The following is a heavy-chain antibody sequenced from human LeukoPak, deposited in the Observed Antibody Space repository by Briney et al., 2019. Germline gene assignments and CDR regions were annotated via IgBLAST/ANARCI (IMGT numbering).Heavy chain of an antibody. V-gene: IGHV4-59*01. Sequence: PSETLSLTCTVSGGSIGSDYWSWIRQSPGKGLEWIGYIYYSGTTSYNPSLKSRVTISLDTSKNQFSLKLSSVTAADTAVYYCARGANWGSPDYWGQGTLVTVSS. CDR2: IYYSGTT. CDR3: ARGANWGSPDY. J-gene: IGHJ4*02. CDR1: GGSIGSDY. D-gene: IGHD7-27*01.